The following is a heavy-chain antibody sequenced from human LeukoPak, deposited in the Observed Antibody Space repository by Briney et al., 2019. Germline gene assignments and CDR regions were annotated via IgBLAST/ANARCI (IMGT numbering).Heavy chain of an antibody. CDR1: GGSISSYY. CDR2: IYYSGST. V-gene: IGHV4-59*01. D-gene: IGHD3/OR15-3a*01. Sequence: KSSETLSLTCTVSGGSISSYYWSWIRQPPGKGLEWIGYIYYSGSTNYNPSLKSRVTISVDTSKNQFSLKLSSVTAADTAVYYCARDGLAVGAFDIWGQGTMVTVSS. CDR3: ARDGLAVGAFDI. J-gene: IGHJ3*02.